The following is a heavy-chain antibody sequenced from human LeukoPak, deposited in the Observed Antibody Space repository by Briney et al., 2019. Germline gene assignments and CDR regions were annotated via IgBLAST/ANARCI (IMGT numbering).Heavy chain of an antibody. CDR1: GFIVSSNY. CDR2: FSGGSGNT. Sequence: GGSLRLSCAASGFIVSSNYMSWVRQAPGKGLEWVSTFSGGSGNTYYADSVKGRFTISRDNSKNTLYLQMNSMRAEDTALYYCAKRESKSFEYWGQGTLVTVSS. CDR3: AKRESKSFEY. J-gene: IGHJ4*02. D-gene: IGHD5-24*01. V-gene: IGHV3-23*01.